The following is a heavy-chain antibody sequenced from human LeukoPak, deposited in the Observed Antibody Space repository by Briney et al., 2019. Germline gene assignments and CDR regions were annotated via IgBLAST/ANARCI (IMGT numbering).Heavy chain of an antibody. D-gene: IGHD3-9*01. CDR2: IYHSGST. CDR3: AREIANYDILTGYSYYFDY. J-gene: IGHJ4*02. V-gene: IGHV4-4*02. Sequence: SGTLSLTCAVSGGSISSSNWWSWVRQPPGKGLEWIGEIYHSGSTNYNPSLKSRVTISVDKSKNQFSLKLSSVTAADTAVYYCAREIANYDILTGYSYYFDYWGQGTLVTVSS. CDR1: GGSISSSNW.